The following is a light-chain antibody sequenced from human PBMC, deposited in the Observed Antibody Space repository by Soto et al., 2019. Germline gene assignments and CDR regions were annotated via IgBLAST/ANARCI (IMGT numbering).Light chain of an antibody. CDR3: SSFAGNNNLV. Sequence: SALTQPPSASGSPGQSVTISCTGTSSDVGGYNYVSWYQQHPGKAPKLMISEVSKRPSGVPDRFSGSKSGNTASLTVSALEAEDEADYYRSSFAGNNNLVFGGGTKLTVL. CDR2: EVS. V-gene: IGLV2-8*01. CDR1: SSDVGGYNY. J-gene: IGLJ2*01.